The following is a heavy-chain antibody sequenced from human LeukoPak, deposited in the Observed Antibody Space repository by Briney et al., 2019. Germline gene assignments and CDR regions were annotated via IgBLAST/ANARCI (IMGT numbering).Heavy chain of an antibody. CDR2: IYIDYT. J-gene: IGHJ4*02. CDR3: VLGFGATLLED. Sequence: ASETLSLTCAVAGGSISNRTAGSGVRQPPGWGLEGVVEIYIDYTNYNPSLMSRVHISVDKSNNQFSLKLTSKAPADTAVYYCVLGFGATLLEDWGPGTLVTVSS. D-gene: IGHD3-16*01. CDR1: GGSISNRTA. V-gene: IGHV4-4*02.